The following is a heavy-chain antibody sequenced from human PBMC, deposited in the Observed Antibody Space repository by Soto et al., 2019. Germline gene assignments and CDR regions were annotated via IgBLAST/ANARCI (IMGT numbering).Heavy chain of an antibody. CDR3: ARWQFYGSGSYYKPFHYYYGMDV. D-gene: IGHD3-10*01. J-gene: IGHJ6*02. V-gene: IGHV4-39*07. CDR1: GASISSSSYY. Sequence: SETLSLTCTVSGASISSSSYYWGWIRQPPGKGLEWIGSIHYSGSTNYNPSLKSRVTISVDTSKNQFSLKLSSVTAADTAVYYCARWQFYGSGSYYKPFHYYYGMDVWGQGTTVTVSS. CDR2: IHYSGST.